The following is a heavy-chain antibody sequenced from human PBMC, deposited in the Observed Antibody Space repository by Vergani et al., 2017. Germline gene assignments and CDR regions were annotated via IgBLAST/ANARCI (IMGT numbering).Heavy chain of an antibody. CDR1: GGSFSGYY. J-gene: IGHJ4*02. Sequence: QVQLQQWGAGLLKPSETLSLTCAVYGGSFSGYYWSWIRQPPGKGLEWIGEINHSGSTNYNPSLKSRVTKSVDTSKNQFSLKLSSVTAADTAVYYCARGLLYNRSGSPPGGYWGQGTLVTVSS. CDR3: ARGLLYNRSGSPPGGY. CDR2: INHSGST. D-gene: IGHD3-10*01. V-gene: IGHV4-34*01.